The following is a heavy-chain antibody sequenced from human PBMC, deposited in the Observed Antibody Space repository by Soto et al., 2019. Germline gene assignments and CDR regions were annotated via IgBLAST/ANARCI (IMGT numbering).Heavy chain of an antibody. V-gene: IGHV3-43*01. D-gene: IGHD6-19*01. CDR1: GFTVDDYY. CDR3: AKDIGRQWQWRGMGT. CDR2: ISWDGGST. Sequence: GGSLRLSCAASGFTVDDYYMHWVRQAPGKGLEWVSLISWDGGSTYYADHLKGRFSISRDNSKNSLYLQMNSLRTEDTAWYYCAKDIGRQWQWRGMGTWGQGTLVTVSS. J-gene: IGHJ5*02.